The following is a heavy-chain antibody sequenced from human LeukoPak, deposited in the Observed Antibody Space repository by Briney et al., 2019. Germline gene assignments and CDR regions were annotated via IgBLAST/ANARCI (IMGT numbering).Heavy chain of an antibody. CDR2: MRRDGNEI. CDR1: GFTFSTYW. D-gene: IGHD3-22*01. CDR3: ARDLYYYDSSGYYTGVFGY. J-gene: IGHJ4*02. Sequence: GGSLRLSCSASGFTFSTYWMSWVRQAPGKGLEWVANMRRDGNEIYYLDSVRGRFTISRDNAKNSLYLQMNSLRAEDTAVYYCARDLYYYDSSGYYTGVFGYWGQGTLVTVSS. V-gene: IGHV3-7*01.